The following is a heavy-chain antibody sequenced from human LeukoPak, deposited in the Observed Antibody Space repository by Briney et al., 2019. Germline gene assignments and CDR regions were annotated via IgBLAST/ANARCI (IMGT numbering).Heavy chain of an antibody. Sequence: PGRSLRLSCAASGFTFSSYGMHWVRQAPGKGLERVAVIWYDGSNKYYADSVKGRFTISRDNSKNTLYLQMNSLRAEDTAVYYCARDSTVAGTGFYWGQGTLVTVSS. CDR1: GFTFSSYG. J-gene: IGHJ4*02. V-gene: IGHV3-33*01. CDR2: IWYDGSNK. CDR3: ARDSTVAGTGFY. D-gene: IGHD6-19*01.